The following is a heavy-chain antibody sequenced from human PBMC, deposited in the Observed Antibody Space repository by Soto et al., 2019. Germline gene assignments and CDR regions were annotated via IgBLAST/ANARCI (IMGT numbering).Heavy chain of an antibody. Sequence: QVQLQQWGAGLLKPSETLSLTCAVYGGSFSGYYWSWIRQPPGKGLEWIGEINHSGSTNYNPSLTSRVTISVDTSKNQFSLKLSSVTAADTAVYYCARFTAYYYYYMDVWGKGTTVTVSS. CDR2: INHSGST. CDR3: ARFTAYYYYYMDV. J-gene: IGHJ6*03. CDR1: GGSFSGYY. D-gene: IGHD3-16*01. V-gene: IGHV4-34*01.